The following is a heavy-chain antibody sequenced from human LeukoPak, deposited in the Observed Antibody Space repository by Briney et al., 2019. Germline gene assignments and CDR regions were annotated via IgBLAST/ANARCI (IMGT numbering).Heavy chain of an antibody. CDR3: ARKLGYYYDSSGSIDAFDS. J-gene: IGHJ3*02. CDR2: IYYTGST. CDR1: GGSVSSFH. D-gene: IGHD3-22*01. Sequence: SETLSLTCTVSGGSVSSFHWSWIRQPPGKGLEWIGYIYYTGSTNYSPSLKSRVTISLDTTKNHFSLKLSSVTAADTAVYYCARKLGYYYDSSGSIDAFDSWRQGTMVTVSS. V-gene: IGHV4-59*02.